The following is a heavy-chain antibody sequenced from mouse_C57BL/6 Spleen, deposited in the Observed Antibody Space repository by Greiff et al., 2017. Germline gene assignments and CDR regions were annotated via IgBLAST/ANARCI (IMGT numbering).Heavy chain of an antibody. Sequence: VQLQQSGAELVRPGASVKLSCTASGFNIKDDYMHWVKQRPEQGLEWIGWIDPENGDTEYASKFQGKATITADTSSNTAYLQLSSLTSEDTAVYYCMGTTVESDLDYWGQGTTLTVSS. CDR2: IDPENGDT. D-gene: IGHD1-1*01. CDR1: GFNIKDDY. J-gene: IGHJ2*01. V-gene: IGHV14-4*01. CDR3: MGTTVESDLDY.